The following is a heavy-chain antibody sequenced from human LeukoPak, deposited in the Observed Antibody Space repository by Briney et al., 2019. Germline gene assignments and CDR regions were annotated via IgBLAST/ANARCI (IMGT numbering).Heavy chain of an antibody. Sequence: GESLKISCKGSGYSFTSYWISWVRQMPGKGLEWMGRIDPSDSYTDYSPSFQGHVTISADKSISTAYLQWSSLKASDTAMYYCARGADWNYGLLDYWGQGTLVTVSS. CDR2: IDPSDSYT. J-gene: IGHJ4*02. CDR1: GYSFTSYW. CDR3: ARGADWNYGLLDY. V-gene: IGHV5-10-1*01. D-gene: IGHD1-7*01.